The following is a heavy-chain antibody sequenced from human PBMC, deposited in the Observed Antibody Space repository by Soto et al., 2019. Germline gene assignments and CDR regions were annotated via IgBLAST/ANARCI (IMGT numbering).Heavy chain of an antibody. CDR2: ISAYNGNT. D-gene: IGHD4-17*01. Sequence: AVKVSCKASGYTFTSYGIIWARQAPGQGLEWTGWISAYNGNTNYAQKLQGRVTMTTDTSTSTAYMELRSLRSDDTAVYYCARDHYGEYYYYYGMAVWGQGTTVTVSS. CDR3: ARDHYGEYYYYYGMAV. V-gene: IGHV1-18*01. J-gene: IGHJ6*02. CDR1: GYTFTSYG.